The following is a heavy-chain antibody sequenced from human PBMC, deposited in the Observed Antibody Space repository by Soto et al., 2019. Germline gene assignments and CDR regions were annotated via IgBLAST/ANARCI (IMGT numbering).Heavy chain of an antibody. Sequence: GGSLRLSCAASGFTFSSYSMNWVRQAPGKGLEWVSSISSSSSYIYYADSVKGRFTISRDNAKNSLYLQMNSLRAEDTAVYYCERDMGAARPNCFDTWGQGTLVTVSS. CDR3: ERDMGAARPNCFDT. J-gene: IGHJ5*02. D-gene: IGHD6-6*01. V-gene: IGHV3-21*01. CDR2: ISSSSSYI. CDR1: GFTFSSYS.